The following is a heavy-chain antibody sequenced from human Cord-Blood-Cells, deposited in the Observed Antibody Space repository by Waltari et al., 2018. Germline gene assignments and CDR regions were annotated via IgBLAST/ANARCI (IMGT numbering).Heavy chain of an antibody. J-gene: IGHJ4*02. CDR1: GGSISSSSYY. Sequence: QLQLQESGPGLVKPSETLSLTCTVSGGSISSSSYYWGWIRPPPGKGLEWIGSIYYSGSTYYNPSLKRRVTISVDTSKNQFSLKLSSVTAADTAVYYCARIVVVTAIDYWGQGTLVTVSS. CDR2: IYYSGST. CDR3: ARIVVVTAIDY. D-gene: IGHD2-21*02. V-gene: IGHV4-39*07.